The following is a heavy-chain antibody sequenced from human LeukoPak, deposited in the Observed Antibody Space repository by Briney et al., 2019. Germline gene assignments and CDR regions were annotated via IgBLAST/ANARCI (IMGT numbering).Heavy chain of an antibody. CDR1: GGSISSYY. Sequence: SETLSLTCTVSGGSISSYYWSWIRQPPGKGLEWVGYIYYSGSTNYNPSLKSRVTISVDTSKNQFSLKLSSVTAAVTAVYYCAARRGIAVAGPGAFDIWGQGTMVTVSS. V-gene: IGHV4-59*01. CDR3: AARRGIAVAGPGAFDI. CDR2: IYYSGST. D-gene: IGHD6-19*01. J-gene: IGHJ3*02.